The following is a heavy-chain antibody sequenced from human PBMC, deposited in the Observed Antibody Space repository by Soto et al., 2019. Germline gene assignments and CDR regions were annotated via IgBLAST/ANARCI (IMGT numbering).Heavy chain of an antibody. CDR2: INHSGST. CDR3: ARDQLAFYAFDI. J-gene: IGHJ3*02. V-gene: IGHV4-34*01. D-gene: IGHD3-3*02. Sequence: SETLSLICAVYGGSFSGYYWSWIRQPPGKGLEWIGEINHSGSTNYNPSLKSRVTISVDTSKNQFSLKLSSVTAADTAVYYCARDQLAFYAFDIWGQGTMVTVSS. CDR1: GGSFSGYY.